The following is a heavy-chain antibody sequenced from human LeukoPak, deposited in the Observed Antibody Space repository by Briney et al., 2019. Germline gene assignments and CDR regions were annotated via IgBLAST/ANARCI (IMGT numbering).Heavy chain of an antibody. Sequence: SGGSLRLSCAASGFTFSSYSMNWVRQAPGKGLEWVSSISSSSSYIYYADSVKGRFTTSRDNAKNSLYLQMNSLRAEDTAVYYCARDMDGYSSRFDYWGQGTLVTVSS. J-gene: IGHJ4*02. CDR3: ARDMDGYSSRFDY. CDR1: GFTFSSYS. V-gene: IGHV3-21*01. CDR2: ISSSSSYI. D-gene: IGHD5-24*01.